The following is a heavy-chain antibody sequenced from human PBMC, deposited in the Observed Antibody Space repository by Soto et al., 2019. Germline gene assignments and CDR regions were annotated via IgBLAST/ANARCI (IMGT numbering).Heavy chain of an antibody. CDR3: ASGTYYYDSSGYFN. D-gene: IGHD3-22*01. Sequence: SGRVSCKASVGTFSIYAISWVRHAPGQGLEWMGGIIPICGTANYAQKFQGRVTITADESTSTAYMELSSLRSEDTAVYYCASGTYYYDSSGYFNWGQGTLVTVSS. CDR1: VGTFSIYA. CDR2: IIPICGTA. V-gene: IGHV1-69*13. J-gene: IGHJ4*02.